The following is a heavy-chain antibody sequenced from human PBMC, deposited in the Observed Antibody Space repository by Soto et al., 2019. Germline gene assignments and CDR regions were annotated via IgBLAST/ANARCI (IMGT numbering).Heavy chain of an antibody. J-gene: IGHJ4*02. V-gene: IGHV1-2*02. CDR1: GYTFTGHY. Sequence: ASVKVSCKASGYTFTGHYIHWVRQAPEQGPEWMGEIGPESGATRYAQRFQGRVTMTRDMSITTVYMELNNLTPDDTAVYYCGRGRSGQIVVFYWGQGTPVTVSS. CDR2: IGPESGAT. CDR3: GRGRSGQIVVFY. D-gene: IGHD1-26*01.